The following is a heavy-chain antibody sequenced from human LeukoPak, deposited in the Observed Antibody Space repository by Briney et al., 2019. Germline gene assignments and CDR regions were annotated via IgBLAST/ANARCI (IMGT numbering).Heavy chain of an antibody. CDR2: IRQDGGAT. V-gene: IGHV3-7*01. Sequence: GGSLRLSCAASGFTFTSYWRTWVRQAPGKGLEWLANIRQDGGATYYGGTVKGRFTISRDNAEKSLFLQMNSLRAEDTAVYYCATSKDTAGGPYWGQGTLVTVSS. CDR1: GFTFTSYW. CDR3: ATSKDTAGGPY. D-gene: IGHD5-18*01. J-gene: IGHJ4*02.